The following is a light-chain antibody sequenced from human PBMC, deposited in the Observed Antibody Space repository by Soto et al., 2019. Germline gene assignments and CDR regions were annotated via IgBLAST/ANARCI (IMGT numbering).Light chain of an antibody. Sequence: DIQMTQSPSSLSASVGVRVTLTCRASQSISNYLNWYQQNPGKAPKLLIYGASSLQGGVPSRFSGSGSGTDFTLTISSLQPEDFATYYCQQANSFPLTFGGGTKVDIK. V-gene: IGKV1-39*01. CDR2: GAS. CDR3: QQANSFPLT. J-gene: IGKJ4*01. CDR1: QSISNY.